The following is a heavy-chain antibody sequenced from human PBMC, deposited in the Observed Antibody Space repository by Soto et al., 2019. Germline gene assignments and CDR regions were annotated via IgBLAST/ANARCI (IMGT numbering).Heavy chain of an antibody. J-gene: IGHJ4*02. D-gene: IGHD5-12*01. CDR2: LNAGNGNT. Sequence: QVQLVQSGAEVKKPGASVKVSCKASGYTFTSYARHWVRHAPGQRLEGMGWLNAGNGNTKYSQKFQGRVTITRDTSASTAYMELISLRSEDTAVYYCARVPGGSAAPGDYWGQGTLVTVSS. V-gene: IGHV1-3*01. CDR3: ARVPGGSAAPGDY. CDR1: GYTFTSYA.